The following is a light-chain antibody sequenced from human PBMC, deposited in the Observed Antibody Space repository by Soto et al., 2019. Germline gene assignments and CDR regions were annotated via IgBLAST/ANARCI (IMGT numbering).Light chain of an antibody. J-gene: IGLJ2*01. CDR1: SGHSSYA. CDR2: LNSDGSH. Sequence: QPVLTQSPSASASLGASVKLTCTLRSGHSSYAIAWHQQQPEKGPRYLMKLNSDGSHSKGDGIPDRFSGSSSGAERYLTISSLQSEDEADYYGQTWGNGGVVFGGVTKVTVL. V-gene: IGLV4-69*01. CDR3: QTWGNGGVV.